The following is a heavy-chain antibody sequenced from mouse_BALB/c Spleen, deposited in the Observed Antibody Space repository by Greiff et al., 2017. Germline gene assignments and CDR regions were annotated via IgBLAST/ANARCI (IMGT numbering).Heavy chain of an antibody. CDR2: IDPENGDT. CDR3: NGMITTDGDYYAMDY. J-gene: IGHJ4*01. CDR1: GFNIKDYY. Sequence: VQLQHSGAELVRSGASVKLSCTASGFNIKDYYMHWVKQRPEQGLEWIGWIDPENGDTEYAPKFQGKATMTADTSSNTAYLQLSSLTSEDTAVYYCNGMITTDGDYYAMDYWGQGTSVTVSS. V-gene: IGHV14-4*02. D-gene: IGHD2-4*01.